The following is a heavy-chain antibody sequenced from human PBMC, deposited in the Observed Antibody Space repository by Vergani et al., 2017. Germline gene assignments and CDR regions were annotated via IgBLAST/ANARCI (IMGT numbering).Heavy chain of an antibody. CDR1: GFTFSSYS. V-gene: IGHV3-21*01. CDR2: ISSSSSYI. J-gene: IGHJ6*02. D-gene: IGHD6-13*01. CDR3: ARYRRYSSSWYSHYYYYYGMDV. Sequence: EVQLLESGGGLVQPGGSLRLSCAASGFTFSSYSMNWVRQAPGKGLEWVSSISSSSSYIYYADSVKGRFTISRDNAKNSLYLQMNSLRAEDTAVYYCARYRRYSSSWYSHYYYYYGMDVWGQGTTVTFSS.